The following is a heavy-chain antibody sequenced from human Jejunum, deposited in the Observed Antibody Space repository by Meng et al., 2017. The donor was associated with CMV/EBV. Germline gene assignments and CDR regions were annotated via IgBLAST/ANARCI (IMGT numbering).Heavy chain of an antibody. CDR3: ASRVGVVGDTHGAFDI. CDR1: TVSNSW. Sequence: TVSNSWMHWVRQAPGKGLVGLACINGVWGGITYVDYVKGRLTISRDNAKNTLWPQMNTLRTEDTAVYYWASRVGVVGDTHGAFDIWGPGTMVTVSS. V-gene: IGHV3-74*01. D-gene: IGHD1-26*01. CDR2: INGVWGGI. J-gene: IGHJ3*02.